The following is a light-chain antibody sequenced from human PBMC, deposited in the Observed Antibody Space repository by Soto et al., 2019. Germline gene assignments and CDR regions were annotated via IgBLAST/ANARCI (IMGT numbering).Light chain of an antibody. Sequence: QSALTQPPSASGTPGQRVTISCSGSSSNIGSNYVYWHQQIPGTAPKLLIYRNNQRPSGVPDRFSGSKSGTSASLAISGLRSEDEADYYCATWDDSLRGRVFGGGTKLTVL. J-gene: IGLJ3*02. CDR1: SSNIGSNY. CDR2: RNN. V-gene: IGLV1-47*01. CDR3: ATWDDSLRGRV.